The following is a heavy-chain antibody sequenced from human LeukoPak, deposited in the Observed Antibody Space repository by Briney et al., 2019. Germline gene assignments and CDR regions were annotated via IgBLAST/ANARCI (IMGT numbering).Heavy chain of an antibody. Sequence: GGSLRLSCAASGFIFSSKWIHWVRQAPGKGLEWVGLTSFDGSLTYADSVKGRFSISRDSSKNTLYLQMNSLRTEDTAVYYCAREGYSSGRAAALDHWGQGTLVTVSS. CDR2: TSFDGSLT. J-gene: IGHJ4*02. V-gene: IGHV3-30*03. D-gene: IGHD3-22*01. CDR3: AREGYSSGRAAALDH. CDR1: GFIFSSKW.